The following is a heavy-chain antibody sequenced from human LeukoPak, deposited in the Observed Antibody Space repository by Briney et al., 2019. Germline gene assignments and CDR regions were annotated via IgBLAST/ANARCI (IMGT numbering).Heavy chain of an antibody. J-gene: IGHJ4*02. CDR2: IYYSGST. CDR1: GGSISSSSYY. D-gene: IGHD6-6*01. Sequence: SETLSLTCTVSGGSISSSSYYWGWIRQPPGKGLEWIGSIYYSGSTYYNPSLKSRVTISVDTSKNQFSLKLSSVTAADTAVYYCARRIAARPLGYFDYWGQGTLVTVSS. CDR3: ARRIAARPLGYFDY. V-gene: IGHV4-39*01.